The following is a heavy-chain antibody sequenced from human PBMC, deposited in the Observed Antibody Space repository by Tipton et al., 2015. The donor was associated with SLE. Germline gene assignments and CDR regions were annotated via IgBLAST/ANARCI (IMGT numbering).Heavy chain of an antibody. Sequence: SLRLSCAASGFTFSGSAMHWVRQASGKGLEWVGRIRSKANSYATAYAASVKGRFTISRDDSKNTAYLQMNSLKTEDTAVYYCTRRIAAAGSYYYYGMDVWGQGTTVTVSS. CDR2: IRSKANSYAT. CDR1: GFTFSGSA. CDR3: TRRIAAAGSYYYYGMDV. V-gene: IGHV3-73*01. J-gene: IGHJ6*02. D-gene: IGHD6-13*01.